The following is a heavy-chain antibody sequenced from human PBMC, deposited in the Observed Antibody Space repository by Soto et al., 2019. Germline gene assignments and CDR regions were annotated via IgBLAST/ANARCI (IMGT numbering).Heavy chain of an antibody. CDR1: GGSVSSGSYY. CDR2: IYYSGST. V-gene: IGHV4-61*01. CDR3: ARVTRYYDSSGYYYYMDV. J-gene: IGHJ6*03. Sequence: SETLSLTCTVSGGSVSSGSYYWSWIRQSPGKGLEWIGYIYYSGSTNYNPSLKSRVTISVDTSKNQFSLKLSSVTAADTAVYYCARVTRYYDSSGYYYYMDVWGKGTTVTVSS. D-gene: IGHD3-22*01.